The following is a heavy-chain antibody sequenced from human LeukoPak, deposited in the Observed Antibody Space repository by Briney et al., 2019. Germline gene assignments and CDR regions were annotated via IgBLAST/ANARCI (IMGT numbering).Heavy chain of an antibody. J-gene: IGHJ4*02. V-gene: IGHV1-18*01. CDR2: ISAYNGNT. CDR3: AREEGYYDSSGYPLDY. Sequence: ASVKVSCKASGYTFTSYGISWVRQAPVQGLEWMGWISAYNGNTNYAQKLQGRVTMTTDTSTSTAYMELRSLRSDDTAVYYCAREEGYYDSSGYPLDYWGQGTLVTVSS. D-gene: IGHD3-22*01. CDR1: GYTFTSYG.